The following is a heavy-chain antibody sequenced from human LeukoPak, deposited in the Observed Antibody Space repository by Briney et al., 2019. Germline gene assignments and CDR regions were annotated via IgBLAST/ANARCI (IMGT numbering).Heavy chain of an antibody. CDR2: ISSSGSTI. V-gene: IGHV3-48*03. CDR3: AELGITMIGGV. D-gene: IGHD3-10*02. J-gene: IGHJ6*04. Sequence: GGSLRLSCAASGFTFSSYEMNWVRQAPGKGLEWVSYISSSGSTIYYADSVKGRFTVSRDNAKNSLYLQMNSLRAEDTAVYYCAELGITMIGGVRGKGTTVTISS. CDR1: GFTFSSYE.